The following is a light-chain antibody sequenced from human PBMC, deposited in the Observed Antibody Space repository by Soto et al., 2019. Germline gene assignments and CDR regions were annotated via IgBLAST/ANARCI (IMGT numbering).Light chain of an antibody. J-gene: IGKJ1*01. CDR2: GAS. Sequence: IQMTQSPSSVSASVGDRVTITCRASQGISNELGWYQQRPGKAPKVLIYGASNLQSGVQSRFSGSASGTDFTLTIRSLQPEDFATYYCLQDYTYPWTFGQGTKVDIK. V-gene: IGKV1-6*01. CDR3: LQDYTYPWT. CDR1: QGISNE.